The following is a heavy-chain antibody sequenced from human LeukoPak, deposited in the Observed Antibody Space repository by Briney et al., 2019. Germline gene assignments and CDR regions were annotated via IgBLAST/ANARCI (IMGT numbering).Heavy chain of an antibody. D-gene: IGHD2-15*01. J-gene: IGHJ4*02. Sequence: PGGSLRLSCAASGFIFSDHYMDWVRQVPGKGLEWVGPIRDKANSYTTEYAASVKGRFTISRDDSKNSLYVQMNSLKTEDTAVYYCVRVASLTFDYWGQGALVTVSS. V-gene: IGHV3-72*01. CDR2: IRDKANSYTT. CDR1: GFIFSDHY. CDR3: VRVASLTFDY.